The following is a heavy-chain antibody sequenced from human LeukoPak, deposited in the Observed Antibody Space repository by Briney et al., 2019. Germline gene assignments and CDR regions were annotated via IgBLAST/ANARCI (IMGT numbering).Heavy chain of an antibody. D-gene: IGHD2-2*01. CDR2: INPNSGGT. CDR1: GYTFTVYY. J-gene: IGHJ5*02. CDR3: ARDGASSGDFDP. V-gene: IGHV1-2*02. Sequence: ASVTVSCKASGYTFTVYYMHWVRQAPGQGLEWMGWINPNSGGTNYAQKFQGRVTMTRDTSISTAYMELSRLRSDDTAVYYCARDGASSGDFDPWGQGTLVTVSS.